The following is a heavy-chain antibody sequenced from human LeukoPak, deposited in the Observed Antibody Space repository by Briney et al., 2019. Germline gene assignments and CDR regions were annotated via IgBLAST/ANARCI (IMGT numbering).Heavy chain of an antibody. CDR2: IYYSGST. CDR1: GGSFSGYY. Sequence: PSETLSLTCAVYGGSFSGYYWSWIRQPPGKGLEWIGYIYYSGSTNYNPSLKSRVTISVDTSKNQFSLKLSSVTAADTAVYYCARTRDLGYCSSTSCYVNWFDPWGQGTLVTVSS. V-gene: IGHV4-59*08. D-gene: IGHD2-2*01. CDR3: ARTRDLGYCSSTSCYVNWFDP. J-gene: IGHJ5*02.